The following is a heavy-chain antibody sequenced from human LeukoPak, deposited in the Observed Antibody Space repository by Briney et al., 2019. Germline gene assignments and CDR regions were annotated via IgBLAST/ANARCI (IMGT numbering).Heavy chain of an antibody. D-gene: IGHD2-8*01. Sequence: GGSLRLSCAASGFTFSGSAMHWVRQASGKGLEWVGRIRSEPNSYATAYAASVKGRFTVSRDDSKNTAYLQMNSLKTEDTAVYYCTSLLGYCTNDVCYNYWGQGTLVTVSS. CDR1: GFTFSGSA. J-gene: IGHJ4*02. V-gene: IGHV3-73*01. CDR2: IRSEPNSYAT. CDR3: TSLLGYCTNDVCYNY.